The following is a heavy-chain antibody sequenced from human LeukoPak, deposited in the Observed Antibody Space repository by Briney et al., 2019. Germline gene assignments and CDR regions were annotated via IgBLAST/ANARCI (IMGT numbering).Heavy chain of an antibody. J-gene: IGHJ4*02. V-gene: IGHV3-7*01. CDR3: ARDGSSFDY. CDR1: GFTFSNYW. D-gene: IGHD2-15*01. CDR2: IKGDGSEI. Sequence: GGSLRLSCEASGFTFSNYWMSWVRQAPGKRLVWVANIKGDGSEIYYVDSVKGRFTISRDNDKNSLYLQMNNLRAEDTAVYYCARDGSSFDYWGQGALVTVSS.